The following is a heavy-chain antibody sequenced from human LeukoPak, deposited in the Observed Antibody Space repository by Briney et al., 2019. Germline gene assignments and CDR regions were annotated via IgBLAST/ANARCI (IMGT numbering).Heavy chain of an antibody. J-gene: IGHJ4*02. CDR1: GYTFTSYG. Sequence: GASVKVSCKASGYTFTSYGISWVRQASGQGLEWMGWISAYNGNTNYAQKLQGRVTMTTDTSTSTAYMELRSLRSDDTAVYYCARDLYSSSWYVVDYWGQGTLVTVSS. V-gene: IGHV1-18*01. CDR3: ARDLYSSSWYVVDY. CDR2: ISAYNGNT. D-gene: IGHD6-13*01.